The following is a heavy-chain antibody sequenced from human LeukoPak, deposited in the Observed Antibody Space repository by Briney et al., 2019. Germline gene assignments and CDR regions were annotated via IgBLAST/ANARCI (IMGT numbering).Heavy chain of an antibody. V-gene: IGHV4-59*12. CDR2: IYYSGST. Sequence: SETLSLTCTVSGGSISSYYWSWIRQPPGKGLEWIGYIYYSGSTYYNPSLKSRVTISVDTSKNQFSLKLSSVTAADTAVYYCASWSGSYPYYFDYWGQGTLVTVSS. J-gene: IGHJ4*02. CDR1: GGSISSYY. D-gene: IGHD1-26*01. CDR3: ASWSGSYPYYFDY.